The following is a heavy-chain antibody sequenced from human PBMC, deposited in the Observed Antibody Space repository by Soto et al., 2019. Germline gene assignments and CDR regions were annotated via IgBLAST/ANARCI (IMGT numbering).Heavy chain of an antibody. CDR2: IYSSGAS. CDR3: ARDGAPYYDSSGYAYGMDV. J-gene: IGHJ6*02. V-gene: IGHV4-31*02. CDR1: GASVTSGGYF. Sequence: SETLSLTCSVSGASVTSGGYFWTWIRQLPGKGLEWIGYIYSSGASHYNPSLKSRVTISVDTSKNQFSLKLSSVTAADTAVYYCARDGAPYYDSSGYAYGMDVWGQGTTVTVSS. D-gene: IGHD3-22*01.